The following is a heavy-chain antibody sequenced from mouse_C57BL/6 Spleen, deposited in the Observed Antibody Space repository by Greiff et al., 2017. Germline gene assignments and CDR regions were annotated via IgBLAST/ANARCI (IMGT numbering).Heavy chain of an antibody. J-gene: IGHJ4*01. V-gene: IGHV1-81*01. CDR3: ARRHYGSSYNAMDY. CDR2: IYPRSGNT. CDR1: GYTFTSYG. D-gene: IGHD1-1*01. Sequence: QVQLQQSGAELARPGASVKLSCKASGYTFTSYGIRWVKQRTGQGLEWIGEIYPRSGNTYYNEKFKGKATLTADKSSSTAYMELRSLTSEDSAVYFCARRHYGSSYNAMDYWGQGTSVTVSS.